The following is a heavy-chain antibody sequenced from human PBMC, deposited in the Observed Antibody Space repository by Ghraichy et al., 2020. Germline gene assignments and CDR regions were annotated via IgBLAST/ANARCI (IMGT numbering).Heavy chain of an antibody. CDR1: GYTFTSYG. V-gene: IGHV1-18*01. J-gene: IGHJ4*02. CDR2: ISAYNGNT. CDR3: AVVGARRTWSPEDY. D-gene: IGHD1-26*01. Sequence: ASVKVSCKASGYTFTSYGISWVRQAPGQGLEWMGWISAYNGNTNYAQKLQGRVTMTTDTSTSTAYMELRSLRSDDTAVYYCAVVGARRTWSPEDYWGQGTLVTVSS.